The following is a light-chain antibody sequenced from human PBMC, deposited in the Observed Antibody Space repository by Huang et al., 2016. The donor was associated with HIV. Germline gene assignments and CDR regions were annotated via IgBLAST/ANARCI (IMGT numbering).Light chain of an antibody. CDR2: GAS. V-gene: IGKV3-20*01. CDR3: QQYGSSPRYT. CDR1: QTVSSHF. Sequence: EIVLTQSPGTLSLSPGERATLSCRASQTVSSHFLAWYQQKPGQAPRLLIYGASSRATGIPDRFSGRGSGTDFTLTISRLEPEDSAVYYCQQYGSSPRYTFGQGTKLGIK. J-gene: IGKJ2*01.